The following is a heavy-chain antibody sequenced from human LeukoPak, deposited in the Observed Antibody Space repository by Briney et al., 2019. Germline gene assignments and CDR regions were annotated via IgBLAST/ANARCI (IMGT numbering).Heavy chain of an antibody. CDR2: ISYDGSNK. D-gene: IGHD2-2*01. V-gene: IGHV3-30*04. Sequence: GGSLRLSCAASGFTFSSYAMHWVRQAPGKGLEWVALISYDGSNKYYADSVKARFIISRDNAKNSLFLQMNSLRAEDTAVYYCARDHAYAFDIWGQGTLVTVSS. J-gene: IGHJ3*02. CDR3: ARDHAYAFDI. CDR1: GFTFSSYA.